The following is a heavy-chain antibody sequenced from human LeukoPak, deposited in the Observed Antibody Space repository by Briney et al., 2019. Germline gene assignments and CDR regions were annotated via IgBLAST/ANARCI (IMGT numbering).Heavy chain of an antibody. V-gene: IGHV4-59*01. CDR2: IYYSGST. CDR3: ARGSITIFGVVIDGYFDY. D-gene: IGHD3-3*01. CDR1: GGSISSYY. Sequence: SETLSLTCTVSGGSISSYYWSWIRHPPGKGLEWIGYIYYSGSTNYNPSLKSRVTISVDTSKNQFSLKLSSVTAADTAVYYCARGSITIFGVVIDGYFDYWGQGTLVTVSS. J-gene: IGHJ4*02.